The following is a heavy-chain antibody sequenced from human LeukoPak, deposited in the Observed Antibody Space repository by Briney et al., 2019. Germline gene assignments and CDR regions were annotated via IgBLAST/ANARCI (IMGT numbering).Heavy chain of an antibody. V-gene: IGHV3-21*01. D-gene: IGHD1-26*01. CDR3: ARRIGGSYSSGAFDI. J-gene: IGHJ3*02. CDR1: GFTFSSYS. Sequence: GGSLRLSCAASGFTFSSYSMNWVRQAPGKGLEWVSSISSSSSYIYYAGSVKGRFTISRDNAKNSLYLQMNSLRAEDTAVHYCARRIGGSYSSGAFDIWGQGTMVTVSS. CDR2: ISSSSSYI.